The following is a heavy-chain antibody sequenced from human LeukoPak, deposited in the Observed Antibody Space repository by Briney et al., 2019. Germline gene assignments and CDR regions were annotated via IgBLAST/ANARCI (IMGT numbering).Heavy chain of an antibody. Sequence: KASETLSLTCTASDGSISSGGYYWSWIRQHPGKGLEWIGYIYYSGSTYYNPSLKSRVTISVDTSKNQFSLKLSSVTAADTAVYYCARQSDGGNWIDYWGQGTLVTVSS. V-gene: IGHV4-31*03. J-gene: IGHJ4*02. CDR1: DGSISSGGYY. CDR2: IYYSGST. D-gene: IGHD4-23*01. CDR3: ARQSDGGNWIDY.